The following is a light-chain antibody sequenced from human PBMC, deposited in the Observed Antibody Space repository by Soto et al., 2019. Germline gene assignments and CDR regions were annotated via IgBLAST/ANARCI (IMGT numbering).Light chain of an antibody. CDR3: QVWDSSGDHVV. J-gene: IGLJ3*02. V-gene: IGLV3-21*04. Sequence: SYELTQPPSVSVAPGKTARITCGGNNIGSKSVHWYQQKPGQAPRLVISYDNDRPSGIPERFSGSDSGNTATLTISRVEVGDEGDYYCQVWDSSGDHVVFAAGTKLAVL. CDR2: YDN. CDR1: NIGSKS.